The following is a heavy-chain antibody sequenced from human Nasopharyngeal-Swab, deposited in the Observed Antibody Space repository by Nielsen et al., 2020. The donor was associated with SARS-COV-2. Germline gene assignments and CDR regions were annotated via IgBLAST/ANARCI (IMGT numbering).Heavy chain of an antibody. CDR2: INPNSGGT. V-gene: IGHV1-2*02. Sequence: ALVKVSCKASGYTFTGYYMHWVRQAPGQGLEWMGWINPNSGGTNYAQKFQGRVTMTRDTSISTAYMELSRLRSDDTAVYYCASTPSGYSSSWPFDYWGQGTLVTVSS. J-gene: IGHJ4*02. D-gene: IGHD6-13*01. CDR3: ASTPSGYSSSWPFDY. CDR1: GYTFTGYY.